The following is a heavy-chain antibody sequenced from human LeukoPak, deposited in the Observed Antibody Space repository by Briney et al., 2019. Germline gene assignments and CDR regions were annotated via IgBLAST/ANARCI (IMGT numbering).Heavy chain of an antibody. V-gene: IGHV4-61*03. CDR3: ARGYSDYYFDY. J-gene: IGHJ4*02. CDR2: IHYSGNT. CDR1: GDSVRTSNYY. D-gene: IGHD4-11*01. Sequence: PSETLSLTCTVSGDSVRTSNYYWSWIRQPPGKGLEWIGYIHYSGNTNYNTSLKRRVTISVDSSRTHFSLKLSSVTAADTAVYYCARGYSDYYFDYWGQGTLVTVSS.